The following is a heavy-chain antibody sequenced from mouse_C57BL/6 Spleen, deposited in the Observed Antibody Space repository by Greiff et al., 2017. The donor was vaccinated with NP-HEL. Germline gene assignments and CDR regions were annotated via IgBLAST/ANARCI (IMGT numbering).Heavy chain of an antibody. D-gene: IGHD2-1*01. CDR3: AREGIYYGNYGYFDV. Sequence: EVQGVESGGDLVKPGGSLKLSCAASGFTFSSYGMSWVRQTPDKRLEWVATISSGGSYTYYPDSVKGRFTISRDNAKNTLYLQMSSLKSEDTAMYYCAREGIYYGNYGYFDVWGTGTTVTVSS. J-gene: IGHJ1*03. CDR2: ISSGGSYT. V-gene: IGHV5-6*01. CDR1: GFTFSSYG.